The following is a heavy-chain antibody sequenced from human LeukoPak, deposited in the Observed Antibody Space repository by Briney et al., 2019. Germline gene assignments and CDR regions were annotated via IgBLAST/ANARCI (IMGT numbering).Heavy chain of an antibody. CDR1: GGSISSYD. D-gene: IGHD3-10*01. CDR3: WRASAGSGSARYAQYLDY. CDR2: IYYSGST. V-gene: IGHV4-59*08. Sequence: PSETLSLTCTVSGGSISSYDWTWIRQPPGKGLEWIWYIYYSGSTNYNPSPERRRTITLDMSKNQFSLKLSSVTAADTAVYYCWRASAGSGSARYAQYLDYWGQGTLVTVSS. J-gene: IGHJ4*02.